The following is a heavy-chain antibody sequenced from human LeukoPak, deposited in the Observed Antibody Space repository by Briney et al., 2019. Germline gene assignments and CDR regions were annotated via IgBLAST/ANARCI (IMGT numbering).Heavy chain of an antibody. CDR3: ARSYGSGNYSPFF. CDR2: ISPGGNT. CDR1: PGSTTNYY. V-gene: IGHV4-4*08. Sequence: SETLSLTCTVSPGSTTNYYYNWLRQPPGKRLEWIGYISPGGNTNYNPSLESRVTISVDTSKNQVSLKLISGTAADTAIYYCARSYGSGNYSPFFWGQGTLVTVSS. D-gene: IGHD3-10*01. J-gene: IGHJ4*02.